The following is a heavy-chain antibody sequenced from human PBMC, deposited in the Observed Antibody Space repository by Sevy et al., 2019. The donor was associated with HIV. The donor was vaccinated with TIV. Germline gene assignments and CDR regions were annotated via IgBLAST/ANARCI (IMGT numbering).Heavy chain of an antibody. CDR1: GFTFGSYG. J-gene: IGHJ4*02. V-gene: IGHV3-33*01. CDR3: AMNYYDSSGSSVFYDY. Sequence: GGSLRLSCAASGFTFGSYGMHWVRQAPGKGLEWVAVIWYDGSNKYYADSVKGRFTISRDNSKNTLYLQMNSLRAEDTAVYYCAMNYYDSSGSSVFYDYWGQGTLVTVSS. CDR2: IWYDGSNK. D-gene: IGHD3-22*01.